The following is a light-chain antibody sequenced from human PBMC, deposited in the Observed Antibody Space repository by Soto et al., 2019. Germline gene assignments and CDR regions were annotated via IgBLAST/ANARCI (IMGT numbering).Light chain of an antibody. CDR3: QQYNNWPQT. V-gene: IGKV3-15*01. CDR1: QSVSSN. CDR2: GAA. J-gene: IGKJ2*01. Sequence: EIVMTQSPATLSMSPGERATLSCRASQSVSSNLAWYQQKPGQAPRLLIYGAATRATGIPARFSGSGSGTEFTLTISSLQSEDFAVYYCQQYNNWPQTFGHGTKLEIK.